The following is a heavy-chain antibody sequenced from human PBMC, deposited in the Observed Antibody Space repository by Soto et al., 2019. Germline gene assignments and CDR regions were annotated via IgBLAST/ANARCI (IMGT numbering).Heavy chain of an antibody. J-gene: IGHJ5*02. D-gene: IGHD3-10*01. CDR1: GFTFSSYG. Sequence: QVQLVESGGGVVQPGRSLRLSCAASGFTFSSYGMHWVRQAPGKGLEWVAVIWYDGSNKYYADSVKGRFTISRDNSKNTLYLQMNSLRAEDTAVYYCPRETQLLRFGEPWGGVDPWGQGTLVTVSS. V-gene: IGHV3-33*01. CDR3: PRETQLLRFGEPWGGVDP. CDR2: IWYDGSNK.